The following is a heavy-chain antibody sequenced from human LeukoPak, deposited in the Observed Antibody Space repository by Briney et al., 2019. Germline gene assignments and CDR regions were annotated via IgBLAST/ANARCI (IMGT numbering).Heavy chain of an antibody. J-gene: IGHJ4*02. V-gene: IGHV5-51*01. D-gene: IGHD4-17*01. Sequence: GESLKISCKGSGYSFTSYWIGWVRQLPGKGLEWMGIIYPGDSDTRYSPSFQGQVTISADKSISTAYLQWSSLKASDTAMYYRARHRGDYGDYEDYWGQGTLVTVSS. CDR3: ARHRGDYGDYEDY. CDR2: IYPGDSDT. CDR1: GYSFTSYW.